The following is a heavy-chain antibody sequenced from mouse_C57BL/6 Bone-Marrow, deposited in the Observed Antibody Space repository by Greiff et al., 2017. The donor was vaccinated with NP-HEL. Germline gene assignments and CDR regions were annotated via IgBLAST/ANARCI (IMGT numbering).Heavy chain of an antibody. Sequence: DVKLVESGGGLVKPGGSLKLSCAASGFTFSSYAMSWVRQTPEKRLEWVATISDGGSYTYYPDNVKGRFTISRDNAKNNLYLQMSHLKSEDTAMYYCAREEGGYYFDYWGQGTTLTVSS. CDR1: GFTFSSYA. V-gene: IGHV5-4*01. CDR2: ISDGGSYT. J-gene: IGHJ2*01. D-gene: IGHD1-1*02. CDR3: AREEGGYYFDY.